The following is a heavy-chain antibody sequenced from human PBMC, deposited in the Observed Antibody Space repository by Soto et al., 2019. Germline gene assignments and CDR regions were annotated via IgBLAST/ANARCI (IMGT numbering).Heavy chain of an antibody. CDR3: AKRRGAGGHFDY. CDR2: ISSGGST. CDR1: GFTFTSYA. D-gene: IGHD2-15*01. Sequence: LRLSCAASGFTFTSYAMGWVRQAPGKGLEWVSVISSGGSTYYADSVRGRFTISRDNSKDTLSLQMNSLRAEDTAVYYCAKRRGAGGHFDYWGQGALVTVS. V-gene: IGHV3-23*01. J-gene: IGHJ4*02.